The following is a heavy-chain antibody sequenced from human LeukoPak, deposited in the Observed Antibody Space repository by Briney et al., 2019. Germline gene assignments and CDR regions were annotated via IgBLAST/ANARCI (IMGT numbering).Heavy chain of an antibody. CDR1: GFTFSSYE. CDR3: ARDRQLASGASSYSYGMAV. J-gene: IGHJ6*02. Sequence: PGGSLRLSCAASGFTFSSYEMNWVRQAPGKGLEWVSYISSSGSTIYYADSVKGRFTISRDNSKNSLYLQMNSLRAEDTAVYYSARDRQLASGASSYSYGMAVWGQGTTVTVSS. D-gene: IGHD2-2*01. V-gene: IGHV3-48*03. CDR2: ISSSGSTI.